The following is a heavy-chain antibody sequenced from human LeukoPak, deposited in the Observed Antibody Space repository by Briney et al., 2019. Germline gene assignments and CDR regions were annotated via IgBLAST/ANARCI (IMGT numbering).Heavy chain of an antibody. CDR2: IYYSGST. V-gene: IGHV4-59*08. CDR3: ARASGSYYDYYYGMDV. Sequence: SETLSLTCTVSGGSISSYYWSWIRQSPGKGLEWIGYIYYSGSTNYNPSLKSRVTISVDTSKNQFSLKLSSVTAADTAVYYCARASGSYYDYYYGMDVWGQGTTVTVSS. CDR1: GGSISSYY. D-gene: IGHD1-26*01. J-gene: IGHJ6*02.